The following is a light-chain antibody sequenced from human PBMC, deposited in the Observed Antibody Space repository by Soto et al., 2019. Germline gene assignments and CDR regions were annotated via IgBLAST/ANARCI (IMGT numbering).Light chain of an antibody. CDR2: EVS. CDR1: SSDGGGYNY. Sequence: QSALTQPASVSGSPGQSITISCTGTSSDGGGYNYVSWYQQHPGKAPKLMIYEVSNRPSGVSNRFSGSKSGNTASLTISGLQAEDEADYYCSSYTSSSTALYVFGTGTKLTVL. J-gene: IGLJ1*01. V-gene: IGLV2-14*01. CDR3: SSYTSSSTALYV.